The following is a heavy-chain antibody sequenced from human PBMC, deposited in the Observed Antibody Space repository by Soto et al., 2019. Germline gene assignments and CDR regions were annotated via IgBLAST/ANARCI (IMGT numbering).Heavy chain of an antibody. CDR3: ARQWDYNSGWYGGQYYLDY. CDR2: ISGYNGRT. J-gene: IGHJ4*02. Sequence: QVQLVQSGAEVKKPGASVKVSCKASGYTFTRYGLTWVRQAPGQGLEWMGWISGYNGRTNCAQKIQGRVTMTTDTSTSTAYMELRSLRSDDTAVYYCARQWDYNSGWYGGQYYLDYWGQGTLVTVSS. CDR1: GYTFTRYG. V-gene: IGHV1-18*04. D-gene: IGHD6-19*01.